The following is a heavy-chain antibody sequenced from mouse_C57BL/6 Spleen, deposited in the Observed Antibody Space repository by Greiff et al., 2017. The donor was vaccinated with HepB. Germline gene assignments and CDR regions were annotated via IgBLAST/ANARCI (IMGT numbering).Heavy chain of an antibody. J-gene: IGHJ3*01. CDR1: GFTFSSYA. CDR3: TREGAYYSNSAWFAY. CDR2: ISSGGDYI. Sequence: EVQGVESGEGLVKPGGSLKLSCAASGFTFSSYAMSWVRQTPEKRLEWVAYISSGGDYIYYADTVKGRFTISRDNARNTLYLQMSSLKSEDTAMYYCTREGAYYSNSAWFAYGGQGTLVTVSA. D-gene: IGHD2-5*01. V-gene: IGHV5-9-1*02.